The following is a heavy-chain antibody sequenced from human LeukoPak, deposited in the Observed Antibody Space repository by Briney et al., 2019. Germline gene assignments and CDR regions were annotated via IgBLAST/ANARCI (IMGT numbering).Heavy chain of an antibody. Sequence: GGSLRLSCAASGLTLSRYGMHWVRQAPGKGLEWVAVISYDGSTKNYADSVKDRFTISRDNSENTLYLQMSSLRVEDTAVYYCAGVPNVREGEWFDPWGQGTLVTVSS. CDR1: GLTLSRYG. CDR3: AGVPNVREGEWFDP. V-gene: IGHV3-30*03. D-gene: IGHD3-16*01. CDR2: ISYDGSTK. J-gene: IGHJ5*02.